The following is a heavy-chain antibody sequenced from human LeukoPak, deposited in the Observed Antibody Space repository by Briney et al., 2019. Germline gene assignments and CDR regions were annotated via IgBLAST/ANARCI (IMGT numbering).Heavy chain of an antibody. CDR3: ATRGAPGYYYGMDV. V-gene: IGHV3-66*01. CDR2: ISGGGAT. CDR1: GFTVGSNY. Sequence: GGSPRLSCAASGFTVGSNYMSWVRQAPGKGLEWVSIISGGGATSYADSVKGRFTISRDNSRNTLYLQMNSLRAEDTAVYYCATRGAPGYYYGMDVWGQGTTVTVSS. J-gene: IGHJ6*02. D-gene: IGHD1-26*01.